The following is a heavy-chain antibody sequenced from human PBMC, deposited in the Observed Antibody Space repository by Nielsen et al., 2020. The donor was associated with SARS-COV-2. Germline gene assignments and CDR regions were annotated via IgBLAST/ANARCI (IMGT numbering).Heavy chain of an antibody. V-gene: IGHV3-30-3*01. CDR3: ARTPDGGNFGKYYYYGLDV. J-gene: IGHJ6*02. CDR2: ISFDGGDK. Sequence: GESLKISCGASGFTLSSYAMHWVRQAPGKGLEWLAVISFDGGDKHYADSVRGRFSISRDNSKNMVYLEMNSLGGEDTGVYYCARTPDGGNFGKYYYYGLDVWGQGTTVTVSS. D-gene: IGHD4-23*01. CDR1: GFTLSSYA.